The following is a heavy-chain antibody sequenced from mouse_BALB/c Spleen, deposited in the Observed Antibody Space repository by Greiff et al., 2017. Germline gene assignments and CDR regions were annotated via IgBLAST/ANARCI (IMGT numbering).Heavy chain of an antibody. CDR2: ISSGGSYT. Sequence: LVESGGGLVKPGGSLKLSCAASGFTFSSYTMSWVRQTPEKRLEWVATISSGGSYTYYPDSVKGQFTISRDNAKNTLYLQMSSLKSEDTSMYYCTKDLGGFDYWGQGTTLTVSS. D-gene: IGHD4-1*01. V-gene: IGHV5-6-4*01. CDR1: GFTFSSYT. J-gene: IGHJ2*01. CDR3: TKDLGGFDY.